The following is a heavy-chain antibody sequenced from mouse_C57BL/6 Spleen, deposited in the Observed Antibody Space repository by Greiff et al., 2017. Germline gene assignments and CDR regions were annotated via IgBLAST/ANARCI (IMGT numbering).Heavy chain of an antibody. V-gene: IGHV1-54*01. CDR2: INPGSGGT. D-gene: IGHD1-1*01. CDR1: GYAFTNYL. J-gene: IGHJ4*01. CDR3: ARGYYGSSLYAMDY. Sequence: VQLKQSGAELVRPGTSVKVSCKASGYAFTNYLIEWVKQRPGQGLEWIGVINPGSGGTNYNEKFKGKATLTADKSSSTAYMQLSSLTSEDSAVYFCARGYYGSSLYAMDYWGEGTSVTVSS.